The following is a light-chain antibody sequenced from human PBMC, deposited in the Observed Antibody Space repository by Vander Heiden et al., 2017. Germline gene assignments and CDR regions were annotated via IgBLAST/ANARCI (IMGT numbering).Light chain of an antibody. Sequence: AGLTQPPSVSKGLRQTATLTCTGNSNNVGNQGAAWLQQHQGHPPKLLSYRNNNRPSGIPERFSASRSGNTASLTITGLQPEDEADYYCSAWDSSLSAVVFGGGTKLTVL. J-gene: IGLJ2*01. CDR1: SNNVGNQG. CDR3: SAWDSSLSAVV. V-gene: IGLV10-54*04. CDR2: RNN.